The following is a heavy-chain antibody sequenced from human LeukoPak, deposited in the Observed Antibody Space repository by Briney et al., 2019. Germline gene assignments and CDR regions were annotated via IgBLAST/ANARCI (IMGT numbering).Heavy chain of an antibody. CDR3: ALMVRGVMDYFDY. V-gene: IGHV4-34*01. D-gene: IGHD3-10*01. Sequence: SETLSLTCTVYGGSFSGYYWSWIRQPPGKGLEWIGEINHSGSTNYNPSLKSRVTISVDTSKNQFSLKLSSVTAADTAVYYCALMVRGVMDYFDYWGQGTLVTVSS. J-gene: IGHJ4*02. CDR2: INHSGST. CDR1: GGSFSGYY.